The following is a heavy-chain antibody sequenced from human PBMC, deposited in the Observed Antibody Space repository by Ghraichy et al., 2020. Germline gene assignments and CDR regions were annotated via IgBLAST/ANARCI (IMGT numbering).Heavy chain of an antibody. J-gene: IGHJ4*02. Sequence: ASVKVSCKASGYTFTTYSIYWVRQAPGQGLEFMGRINTSNWSPTYAQGVTGRFVFSLDASASTAYLQIRSLKAEDTGMYYCARDQGDSSGYLIDYWGQGTLVTVSS. CDR1: GYTFTTYS. CDR2: INTSNWSP. V-gene: IGHV7-4-1*02. CDR3: ARDQGDSSGYLIDY. D-gene: IGHD3-22*01.